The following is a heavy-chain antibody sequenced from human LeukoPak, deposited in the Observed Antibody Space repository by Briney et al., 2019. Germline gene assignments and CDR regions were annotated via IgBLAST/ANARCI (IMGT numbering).Heavy chain of an antibody. CDR3: AKSGIAVAGLGNYFDY. Sequence: PGGSLRLSCAASGFTFNNYAMSWVRQAPGKGLEWVSAISGSGGSTYYADSVKGRFTISRDNSKNTLYLQMNSLRAEDTAVYYCAKSGIAVAGLGNYFDYWGQGTLVTVS. J-gene: IGHJ4*02. D-gene: IGHD6-19*01. CDR1: GFTFNNYA. CDR2: ISGSGGST. V-gene: IGHV3-23*01.